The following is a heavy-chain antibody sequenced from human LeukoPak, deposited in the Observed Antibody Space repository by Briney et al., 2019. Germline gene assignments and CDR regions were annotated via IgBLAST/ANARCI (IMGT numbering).Heavy chain of an antibody. D-gene: IGHD3-9*01. CDR3: AKGLVIRYYYYGMDV. Sequence: PGGSLRLSCAASGFTFDDYAMHWVRQAPGKGLEWVSGISWNSGSIGYADSVKGRFTISRDNAKNSLYLQMDSLRAGDTALYYCAKGLVIRYYYYGMDVWGQGTTVTVSS. CDR2: ISWNSGSI. V-gene: IGHV3-9*01. J-gene: IGHJ6*02. CDR1: GFTFDDYA.